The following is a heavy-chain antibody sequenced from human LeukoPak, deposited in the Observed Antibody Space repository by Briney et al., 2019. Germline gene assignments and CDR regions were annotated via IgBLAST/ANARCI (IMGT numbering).Heavy chain of an antibody. Sequence: SETLSLTCTVSGGSISSYYWSWIRQPPGKGLEWIGYISYSGSTNYNPSLKSRVTISVDMSKNQFSLKLSSVTAADTAVYYCARVPNHYDSSGYRRNIYFDYWGQGTLVTVSS. D-gene: IGHD3-22*01. CDR2: ISYSGST. CDR1: GGSISSYY. V-gene: IGHV4-59*01. J-gene: IGHJ4*02. CDR3: ARVPNHYDSSGYRRNIYFDY.